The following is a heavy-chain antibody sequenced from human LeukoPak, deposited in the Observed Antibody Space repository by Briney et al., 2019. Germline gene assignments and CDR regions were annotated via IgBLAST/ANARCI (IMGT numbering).Heavy chain of an antibody. CDR3: ARASGSSGWYYFDY. J-gene: IGHJ4*02. CDR2: IWYDGSNK. CDR1: RFTFSSYG. Sequence: GGSLRLSCAASRFTFSSYGMHWVRQAPGKGLEWVAIIWYDGSNKYYADSVKGRFTISRDNPKNTLYLQMNSLRAEDTAVYYCARASGSSGWYYFDYWGQGTLVTVSS. D-gene: IGHD6-19*01. V-gene: IGHV3-33*01.